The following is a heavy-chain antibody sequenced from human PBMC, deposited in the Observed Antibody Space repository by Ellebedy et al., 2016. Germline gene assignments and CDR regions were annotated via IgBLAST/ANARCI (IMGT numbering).Heavy chain of an antibody. CDR3: ARGGYSYGAPFWD. CDR2: IYTSGST. J-gene: IGHJ4*02. V-gene: IGHV4-4*07. Sequence: SETLSLXXTVSGGSISSYYWSWIRQPAGKGLEWIGRIYTSGSTNYNPSLKSRVTISVDTSKNQFSLKLSSVTAADTAVYYCARGGYSYGAPFWDWGQGTLVTVSS. CDR1: GGSISSYY. D-gene: IGHD5-18*01.